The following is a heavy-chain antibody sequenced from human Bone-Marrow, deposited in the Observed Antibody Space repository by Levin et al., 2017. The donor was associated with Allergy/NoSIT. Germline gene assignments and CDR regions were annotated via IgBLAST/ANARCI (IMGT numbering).Heavy chain of an antibody. CDR1: GFSLSTTEVA. D-gene: IGHD3-10*01. CDR3: AHRHLIRGVIADGFDI. J-gene: IGHJ3*02. V-gene: IGHV2-5*02. CDR2: IYWDDDK. Sequence: TLSLTCACSGFSLSTTEVAVGWIRQPPGKALEWLALIYWDDDKRYSPSLKSRLTVTKDTSKNQVVLTMTDMDPVDTATYYCAHRHLIRGVIADGFDIWGQGTMDTVSS.